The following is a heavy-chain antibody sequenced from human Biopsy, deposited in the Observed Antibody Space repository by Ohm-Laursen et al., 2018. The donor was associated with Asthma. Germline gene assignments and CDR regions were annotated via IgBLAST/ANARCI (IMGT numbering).Heavy chain of an antibody. V-gene: IGHV3-23*01. CDR2: ITGSGAIT. Sequence: SLRLSCAASGFTFSDYPMTWVRQAPGKGLEWVSSITGSGAITYYADSLKGRFTISRDNSKNTLYLQMNSLRTEDTAVYYCAKRRGYSGHDNDYWGQGTLVSVSS. CDR1: GFTFSDYP. D-gene: IGHD5-12*01. CDR3: AKRRGYSGHDNDY. J-gene: IGHJ4*02.